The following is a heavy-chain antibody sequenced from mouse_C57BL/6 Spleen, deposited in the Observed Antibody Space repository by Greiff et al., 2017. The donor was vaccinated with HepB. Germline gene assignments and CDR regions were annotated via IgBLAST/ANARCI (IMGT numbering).Heavy chain of an antibody. CDR2: ISSGGDYI. CDR3: TGGTGDDFDY. V-gene: IGHV5-9-1*02. D-gene: IGHD4-1*01. J-gene: IGHJ2*01. Sequence: DVMLVESGEGLVKPGGSLKLSCAASGFTFSSYAMSWVRQTPEKRLEWVAYISSGGDYIYYADTVKGRFTISRENARNTLYLQMSSLKSEDTAMYYYTGGTGDDFDYWGQGTTLTVSS. CDR1: GFTFSSYA.